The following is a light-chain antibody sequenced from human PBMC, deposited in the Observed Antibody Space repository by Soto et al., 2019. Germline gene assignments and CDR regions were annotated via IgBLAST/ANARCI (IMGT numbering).Light chain of an antibody. V-gene: IGKV4-1*01. Sequence: DIVMTQSPDSLAVSLGERATINCKSSQSLLYSSNNKNYLTWYQHKPGQPPKLLIYWASTRKSGVLDRFSGSGSGTDFTLTISSLQAEDVAVYYCQQYYSIPPTFGGGTKVDIK. J-gene: IGKJ4*01. CDR1: QSLLYSSNNKNY. CDR3: QQYYSIPPT. CDR2: WAS.